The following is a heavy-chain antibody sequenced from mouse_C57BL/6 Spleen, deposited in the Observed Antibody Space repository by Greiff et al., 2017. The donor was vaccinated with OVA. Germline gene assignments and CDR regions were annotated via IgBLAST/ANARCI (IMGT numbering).Heavy chain of an antibody. J-gene: IGHJ1*03. CDR2: IYPRSGNT. CDR3: ARWEWDRYFDV. CDR1: GYTFTSYG. V-gene: IGHV1-81*01. Sequence: QVQLKESGAELARPGASVKLSCKASGYTFTSYGISWVKQRTGQGLEWIGEIYPRSGNTYYNEKFKGKATLTADKSSSTAYMELRSLTSEDSAVYFCARWEWDRYFDVWGTGTTVTVSS. D-gene: IGHD3-3*01.